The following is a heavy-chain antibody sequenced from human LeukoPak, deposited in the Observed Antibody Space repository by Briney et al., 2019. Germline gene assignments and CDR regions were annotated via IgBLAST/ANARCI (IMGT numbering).Heavy chain of an antibody. V-gene: IGHV3-23*01. J-gene: IGHJ4*02. Sequence: GGSLRLSCAASGFTFSSYAMSWVRQAPGKGLEWVSAISGSGGSTYYADSVKGRFTISRDNSKNTLYLQMNSLRAEDMAVYYCAKDMPGIAVAGTLAALFDYWGQGTLVTVSS. CDR2: ISGSGGST. CDR3: AKDMPGIAVAGTLAALFDY. D-gene: IGHD6-19*01. CDR1: GFTFSSYA.